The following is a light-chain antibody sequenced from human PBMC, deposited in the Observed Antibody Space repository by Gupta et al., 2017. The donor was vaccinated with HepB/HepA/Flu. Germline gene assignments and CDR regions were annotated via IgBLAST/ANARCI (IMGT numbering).Light chain of an antibody. CDR1: QSLLHSNGYNY. J-gene: IGKJ1*01. V-gene: IGKV2-28*01. CDR3: RQPLQNSTWT. CDR2: LGS. Sequence: DIVMTQSPLSLPVTPGEPASISCRSSQSLLHSNGYNYLDWYLQKPGQAPQLLIYLGSNRDSGVPDRFSGSGSGTDFTLKISRGEEEDVGVYYCRQPLQNSTWTFGQGTKVEIK.